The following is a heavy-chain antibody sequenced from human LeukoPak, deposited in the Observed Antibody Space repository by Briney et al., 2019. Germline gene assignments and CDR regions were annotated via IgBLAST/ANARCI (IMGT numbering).Heavy chain of an antibody. Sequence: PSETLSLTCTVSGGSISSSSYYWGWIRQPPGKGLEWIGSIYYSGSTYYNPSLKSRVTISVDTSKNQFSLKLSSVTAADTAVYHCARRPGAVADGPTHAFDIWGQGTMVTVSS. V-gene: IGHV4-39*07. D-gene: IGHD6-19*01. CDR2: IYYSGST. CDR3: ARRPGAVADGPTHAFDI. CDR1: GGSISSSSYY. J-gene: IGHJ3*02.